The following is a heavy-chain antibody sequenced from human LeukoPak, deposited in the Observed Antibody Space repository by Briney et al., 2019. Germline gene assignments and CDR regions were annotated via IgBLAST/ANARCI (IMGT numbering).Heavy chain of an antibody. CDR1: EFTFSNYW. Sequence: PGGSLRLSCAASEFTFSNYWMSWVRQAPGKGLEWVASIQKDGSQKYYLESVKGRFTISRDNTKNSLYLHMSSLRADDTAVYYCARDRYSSSWFDYWGQGTLVTVSS. CDR2: IQKDGSQK. J-gene: IGHJ4*02. V-gene: IGHV3-7*01. D-gene: IGHD6-13*01. CDR3: ARDRYSSSWFDY.